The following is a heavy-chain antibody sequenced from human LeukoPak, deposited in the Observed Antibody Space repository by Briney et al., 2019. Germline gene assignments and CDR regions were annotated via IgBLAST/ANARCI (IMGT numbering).Heavy chain of an antibody. Sequence: GGSLRLSCAASGFTFDDYAMYWVRQAPGKGLEWVSAIDWNSGSIDYADSVKGRFAISRDNAKNSLWLQMNSLRAEDTALYYCVQGRGPYYYYYGMDVWGKGTTVTVSS. CDR1: GFTFDDYA. CDR2: IDWNSGSI. D-gene: IGHD5-24*01. J-gene: IGHJ6*04. V-gene: IGHV3-9*01. CDR3: VQGRGPYYYYYGMDV.